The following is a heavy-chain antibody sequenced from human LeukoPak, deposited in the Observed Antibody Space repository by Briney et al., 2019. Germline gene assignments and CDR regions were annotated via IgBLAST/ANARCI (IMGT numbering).Heavy chain of an antibody. V-gene: IGHV1-2*02. CDR2: INPNSGGT. D-gene: IGHD5/OR15-5a*01. CDR3: ARVPLVSTIPFDY. J-gene: IGHJ4*01. Sequence: ASVTVSFKASGYTFTGYYMHWVRQAPGQGLEWMGWINPNSGGTNYAQKFQGRVTMTRDTSISTAYMELSRLRSDDTAVYYCARVPLVSTIPFDYWGHGTLVTVSA. CDR1: GYTFTGYY.